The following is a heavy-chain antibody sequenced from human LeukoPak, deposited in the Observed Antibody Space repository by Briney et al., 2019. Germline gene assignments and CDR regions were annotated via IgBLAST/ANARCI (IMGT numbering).Heavy chain of an antibody. CDR3: AAGAQLPIDY. CDR2: FDLEDGER. J-gene: IGHJ4*02. D-gene: IGHD1-1*01. Sequence: ASVKVSCNVSGYTLTELSMHWVRQAPGKGLEWMGGFDLEDGERVYAQKLQGRLTMTEDTSTDTAYMELSSQRSEDTATYYCAAGAQLPIDYWGQGTLVTVSS. V-gene: IGHV1-24*01. CDR1: GYTLTELS.